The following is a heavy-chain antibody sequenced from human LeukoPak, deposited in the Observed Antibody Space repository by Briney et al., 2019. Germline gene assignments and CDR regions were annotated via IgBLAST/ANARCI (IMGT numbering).Heavy chain of an antibody. V-gene: IGHV5-51*01. CDR3: ARVTWLRGPLDY. D-gene: IGHD5-12*01. J-gene: IGHJ4*02. CDR2: IFPADSDT. Sequence: GESLKISCRASGYSFTTYWIGWVRQMPGKGLEWMGVIFPADSDTRYSPSFQGQITISADKSISTAYLQWSSLKASDTAMYYCARVTWLRGPLDYWGQGTLVTVSS. CDR1: GYSFTTYW.